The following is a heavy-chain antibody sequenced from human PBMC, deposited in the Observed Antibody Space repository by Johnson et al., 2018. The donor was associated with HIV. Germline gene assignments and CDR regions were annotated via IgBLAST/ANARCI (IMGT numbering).Heavy chain of an antibody. J-gene: IGHJ3*02. CDR2: IWYDGSNK. Sequence: QMLLVESGGGVVQPGGSLRLSCVASGFSFSGYGMHWVRQAPGKGLAWVAVIWYDGSNKYYADSVKGRFTISRDNSKNTLYLQMNSLRAEDTAVYYCAKDLYYYDSSGSVGAFDIWGQGTMVTVSS. V-gene: IGHV3-30*02. D-gene: IGHD3-22*01. CDR1: GFSFSGYG. CDR3: AKDLYYYDSSGSVGAFDI.